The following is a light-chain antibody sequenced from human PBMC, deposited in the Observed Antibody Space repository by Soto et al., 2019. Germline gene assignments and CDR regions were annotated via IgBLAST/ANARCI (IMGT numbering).Light chain of an antibody. J-gene: IGLJ1*01. V-gene: IGLV1-44*01. CDR1: RSNIGSNT. CDR3: AAWDDSLNGYV. Sequence: QSVLTQPPSASGTPGQRVTISCSGSRSNIGSNTVNWYRQLPGMAPKLLIYSNNQRPSGVPDRFSGSKSGTSASLAISGLQSEDEADYYCAAWDDSLNGYVFGTGTKVTVL. CDR2: SNN.